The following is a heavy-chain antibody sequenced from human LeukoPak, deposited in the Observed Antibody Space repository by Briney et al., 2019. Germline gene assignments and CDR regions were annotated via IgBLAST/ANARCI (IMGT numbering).Heavy chain of an antibody. CDR2: IIPIFGTA. V-gene: IGHV1-69*05. CDR3: ARVGEELGYCSSTSCFSDGWFDP. J-gene: IGHJ5*02. CDR1: GGTFSSYA. Sequence: SVKVSCKASGGTFSSYAISWVRQAPGQGLEWMGGIIPIFGTANYAQKFQGRVTITTDESTSTAYMELSSLRSEDTAVYYCARVGEELGYCSSTSCFSDGWFDPWGQGTLVTVSS. D-gene: IGHD2-2*01.